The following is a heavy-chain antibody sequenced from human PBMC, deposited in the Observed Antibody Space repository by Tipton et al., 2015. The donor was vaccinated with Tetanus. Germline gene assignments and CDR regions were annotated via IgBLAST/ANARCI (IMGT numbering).Heavy chain of an antibody. V-gene: IGHV4-31*02. CDR2: IYYTGNT. CDR1: GGSISSGGYY. Sequence: LRLSCTVSGGSISSGGYYWTWIRQHPERGLEWIGYIYYTGNTYYNPSLKSRVTISVDTSKNQFSLNRTSLTAADTAVYYCARRLIQNWFDAWGQGALVTVSS. CDR3: ARRLIQNWFDA. D-gene: IGHD6-25*01. J-gene: IGHJ5*02.